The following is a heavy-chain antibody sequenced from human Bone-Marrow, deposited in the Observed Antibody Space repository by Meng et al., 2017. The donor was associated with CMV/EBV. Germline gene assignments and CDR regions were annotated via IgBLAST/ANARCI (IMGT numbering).Heavy chain of an antibody. CDR2: INGDGSIT. D-gene: IGHD1-26*01. CDR1: GFTFSGYW. Sequence: GESLKISCAASGFTFSGYWMHWVRQAPGKGLVWVSRINGDGSITTYADSVKGRFTISRDNAKNTLYLQMNSLRAEDTALYYCARGYSAYSGSYYFDYWGQGTLVTVSS. J-gene: IGHJ4*02. CDR3: ARGYSAYSGSYYFDY. V-gene: IGHV3-74*01.